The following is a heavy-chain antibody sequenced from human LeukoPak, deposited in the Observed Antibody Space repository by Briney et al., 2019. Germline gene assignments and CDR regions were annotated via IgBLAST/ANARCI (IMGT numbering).Heavy chain of an antibody. D-gene: IGHD1-14*01. CDR1: GFTFSSYA. Sequence: GGSLRLSCAASGFTFSSYAMHWVRQAPGRGLEWVAVISYDGSNKYYADSVKGRFTISRDNSKNTLYLQMNSLRAEDTAVYYCARGTVPQFIYWGQGTLVTVSS. V-gene: IGHV3-30-3*01. CDR2: ISYDGSNK. J-gene: IGHJ4*02. CDR3: ARGTVPQFIY.